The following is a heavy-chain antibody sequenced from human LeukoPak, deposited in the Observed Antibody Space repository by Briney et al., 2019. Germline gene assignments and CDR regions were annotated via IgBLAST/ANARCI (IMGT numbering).Heavy chain of an antibody. CDR3: ARENLEVVPAHWFDP. J-gene: IGHJ5*02. V-gene: IGHV4-61*02. CDR1: GGSLSSGSDY. D-gene: IGHD1-1*01. CDR2: IYASGST. Sequence: PSQTLSLTCTVSGGSLSSGSDYWSWILQSPGKGLEWLGRIYASGSTNYNPSLKSRVTISVDTSKNQFSLKLTSVTAADTAVYCCARENLEVVPAHWFDPWGQGTLVTVSS.